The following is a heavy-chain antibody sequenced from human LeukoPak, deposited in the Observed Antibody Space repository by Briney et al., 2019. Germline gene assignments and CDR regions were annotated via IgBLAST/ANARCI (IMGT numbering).Heavy chain of an antibody. CDR3: ARAPLDCSGGSCSYYFDY. J-gene: IGHJ4*02. D-gene: IGHD2-15*01. Sequence: GGSLRLSCAASGFTFSSYDMHWVRQATGKGLEWVSAIGTAGDTYYPGFVKGRFTISRENAKNSLYLQMNSLRAGDTAVYYCARAPLDCSGGSCSYYFDYWGQGTLVTVSS. V-gene: IGHV3-13*01. CDR1: GFTFSSYD. CDR2: IGTAGDT.